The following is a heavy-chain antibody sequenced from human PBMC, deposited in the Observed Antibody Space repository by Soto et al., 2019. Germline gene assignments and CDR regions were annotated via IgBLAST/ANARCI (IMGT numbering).Heavy chain of an antibody. CDR3: ARLDDSSGYYGHNWFDP. D-gene: IGHD3-22*01. CDR2: ISAYNGNT. V-gene: IGHV1-18*01. CDR1: GYTFTSYG. J-gene: IGHJ5*02. Sequence: ASVKVSCKASGYTFTSYGISWVRQAPGQGLEWMGWISAYNGNTNYAQKLQGRVTMTTDTSTSTAYMELRSLRSDDTAVYYCARLDDSSGYYGHNWFDPWGQGTMVTVSP.